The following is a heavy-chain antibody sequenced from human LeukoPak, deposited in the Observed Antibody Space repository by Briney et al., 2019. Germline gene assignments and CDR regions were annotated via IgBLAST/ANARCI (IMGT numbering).Heavy chain of an antibody. J-gene: IGHJ2*01. Sequence: SETLSLTCTVSGGSISSGSYYWSWIRQPAGKGLEWIGRIYTSGSTNYNPSFKSRVTISVDTSKNQFSLKLSSVTAADTAVYYCARGGRGVQYYYDSTGHFDLWGRGTLVTVSS. CDR1: GGSISSGSYY. CDR3: ARGGRGVQYYYDSTGHFDL. V-gene: IGHV4-61*02. D-gene: IGHD3-22*01. CDR2: IYTSGST.